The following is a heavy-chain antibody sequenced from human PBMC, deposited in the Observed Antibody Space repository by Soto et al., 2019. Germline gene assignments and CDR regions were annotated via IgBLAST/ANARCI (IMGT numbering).Heavy chain of an antibody. J-gene: IGHJ6*02. Sequence: QVQLVQSGAEVKKPGASVKVSCKASGYTFTGYYMHWVRQAPGQGLEWMGWIIPIFGTANYAQKFQGRVTITADKSTSTAYMELSSLRSEDTAVYYCARDVYYYGSGSYYVGGMDVWGQGTTVTVSS. CDR3: ARDVYYYGSGSYYVGGMDV. CDR1: GYTFTGYY. CDR2: IIPIFGTA. V-gene: IGHV1-69*06. D-gene: IGHD3-10*01.